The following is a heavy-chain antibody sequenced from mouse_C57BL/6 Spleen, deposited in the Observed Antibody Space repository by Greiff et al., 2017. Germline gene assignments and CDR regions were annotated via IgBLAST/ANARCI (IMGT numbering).Heavy chain of an antibody. CDR1: GYTFTSYD. CDR3: ARDGFAY. J-gene: IGHJ3*01. CDR2: IYPRDGST. Sequence: VMLVESGPELVKPGASVKLSCKASGYTFTSYDINWVKQRPGQGLEWIGWIYPRDGSTKYNEKFKGKATLTVDTSSSTAYMELHSLTSEDSAVYFCARDGFAYWGQGTLVTVSA. V-gene: IGHV1-85*01.